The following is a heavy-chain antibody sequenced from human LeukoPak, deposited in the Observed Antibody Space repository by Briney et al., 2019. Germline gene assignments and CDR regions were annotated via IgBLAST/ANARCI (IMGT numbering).Heavy chain of an antibody. J-gene: IGHJ5*02. D-gene: IGHD6-19*01. Sequence: TETLSLTCTVSGGSISSSSHYWGWIRQPPGKGLEWIGGIYYSGSTYYNPSLKSRVTISVDTSKNQFSLKLCSVTAADTAVYYCARLGIAVAGTDWFDPWGQGTLVTVSS. CDR2: IYYSGST. CDR3: ARLGIAVAGTDWFDP. V-gene: IGHV4-39*01. CDR1: GGSISSSSHY.